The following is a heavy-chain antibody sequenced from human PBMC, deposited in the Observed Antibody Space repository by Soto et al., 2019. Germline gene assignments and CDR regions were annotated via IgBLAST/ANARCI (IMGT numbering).Heavy chain of an antibody. J-gene: IGHJ6*02. CDR3: ERNESSNIYGMDV. CDR2: INSGSFSI. D-gene: IGHD6-6*01. CDR1: GFTFSSYS. V-gene: IGHV3-21*01. Sequence: XESLRLFCAASGFTFSSYSMNWVRQAPGKGLEWVSSINSGSFSINYADSVKGRFSISRDNAQNSLHLQMNNLRAEDTAVYYCERNESSNIYGMDVWGQGTTVTVSS.